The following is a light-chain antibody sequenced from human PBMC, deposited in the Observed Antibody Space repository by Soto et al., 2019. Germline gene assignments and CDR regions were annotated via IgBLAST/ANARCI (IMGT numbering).Light chain of an antibody. J-gene: IGKJ4*01. CDR3: LQLNSHPLT. V-gene: IGKV1-9*01. Sequence: IQLTQSPSSLSASVGARVTITCRASQGISSFLAWYQQKPGKAPKLRIYAASTLQSGVPSRFSGSGSGTDFTLTNSSRQPEDFAASYCLQLNSHPLTFGGGTKVELK. CDR2: AAS. CDR1: QGISSF.